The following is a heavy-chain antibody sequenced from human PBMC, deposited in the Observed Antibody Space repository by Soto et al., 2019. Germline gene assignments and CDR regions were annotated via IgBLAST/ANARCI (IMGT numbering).Heavy chain of an antibody. Sequence: QVQLQESGPGLVKPSETLSLTCTVSGGSISSYYWSWIRQPPGKGLEWIGDIYYSGSTNYNPSLKSRVTLSVDTSKNQFSLKLSSVTAADTAVYYCARRHGGLFAPWGQGTLVTVSS. CDR2: IYYSGST. D-gene: IGHD3-16*01. J-gene: IGHJ5*02. CDR3: ARRHGGLFAP. CDR1: GGSISSYY. V-gene: IGHV4-59*08.